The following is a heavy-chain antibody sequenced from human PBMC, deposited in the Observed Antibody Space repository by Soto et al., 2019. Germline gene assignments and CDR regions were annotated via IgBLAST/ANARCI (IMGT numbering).Heavy chain of an antibody. CDR2: ISSGSTNI. CDR1: GFTFSDFY. Sequence: QVQLVESGGGLVKPGGSLRLSCAASGFTFSDFYMSWIRQAPGKGLEWISYISSGSTNIFYADSVKGRFTVSRDNAKNSVYLQMDSLRAEDTAVYYCARDRNAAGSYYWGQGTLVTVSS. D-gene: IGHD1-1*01. J-gene: IGHJ4*02. V-gene: IGHV3-11*01. CDR3: ARDRNAAGSYY.